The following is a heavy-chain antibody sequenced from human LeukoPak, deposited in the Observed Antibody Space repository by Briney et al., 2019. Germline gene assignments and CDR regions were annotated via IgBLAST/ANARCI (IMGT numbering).Heavy chain of an antibody. V-gene: IGHV1-2*04. Sequence: ASVKVSCKASGYTFTGYYIHWVRQAPGQGLEWMGWINPNSGGTNYAQKFQGWVTMTRDTSISTAYMELSRLRSDDTAVYYCARTPGYCSSTSCLEVDYWGQGTLVTVSS. J-gene: IGHJ4*02. CDR2: INPNSGGT. CDR1: GYTFTGYY. D-gene: IGHD2-2*03. CDR3: ARTPGYCSSTSCLEVDY.